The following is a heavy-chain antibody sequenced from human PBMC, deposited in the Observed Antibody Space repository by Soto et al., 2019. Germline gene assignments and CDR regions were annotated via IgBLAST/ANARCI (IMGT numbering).Heavy chain of an antibody. CDR3: ARDCSSARCYN. CDR1: GFTFSTYA. Sequence: GGSLRLSCAASGFTFSTYAMSWVRQAPGKGLEWVSAFSGSTTTTYYADSVKGRFTISRDNSKNMLYLQMNSLRAEDTAVYYCARDCSSARCYNWGQGTLVTVSS. J-gene: IGHJ4*02. CDR2: FSGSTTTT. D-gene: IGHD2-2*02. V-gene: IGHV3-23*01.